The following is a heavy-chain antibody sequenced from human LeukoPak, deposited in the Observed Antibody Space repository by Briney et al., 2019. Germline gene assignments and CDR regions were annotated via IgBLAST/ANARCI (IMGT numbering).Heavy chain of an antibody. CDR2: IYYSGST. Sequence: SETLSLTCTVSGGSISSGGYYWSWIRQHPGKGLEWIGYIYYSGSTYYNPSLKSRVTISVDTSKNQFSLKLSSVTAADTAVYYCARGVVVVVAATFDYWGQGTLVTVSS. CDR1: GGSISSGGYY. CDR3: ARGVVVVVAATFDY. D-gene: IGHD2-15*01. J-gene: IGHJ4*02. V-gene: IGHV4-31*03.